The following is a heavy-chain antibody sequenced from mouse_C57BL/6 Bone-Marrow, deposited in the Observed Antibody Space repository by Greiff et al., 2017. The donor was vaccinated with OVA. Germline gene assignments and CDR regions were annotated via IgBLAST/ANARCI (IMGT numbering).Heavy chain of an antibody. CDR3: ARDGYYVWYFDV. CDR1: GYTFTSYG. J-gene: IGHJ1*03. Sequence: VHLVESGAELARPGASVKLSCKASGYTFTSYGISWVKQRTGQGLEWIGEIYPRSGNTYYNEKFKGKATLTADKSSSTAYMELRSLTSEDSAVYFCARDGYYVWYFDVWGTGTTVTVSS. V-gene: IGHV1-81*01. CDR2: IYPRSGNT. D-gene: IGHD2-3*01.